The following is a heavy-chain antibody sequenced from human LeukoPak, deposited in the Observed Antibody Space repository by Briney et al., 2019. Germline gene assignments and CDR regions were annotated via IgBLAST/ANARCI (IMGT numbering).Heavy chain of an antibody. CDR3: TTDPFTMLAYGTGSLGFDY. Sequence: GGSLRLSCAASGFTFSNAWMSWVRQAPGKGLEWVGRIKSKTDSGTTDYAAPVKGRFTISRDDSKNTLYLQMNSLKTEDTAVYYCTTDPFTMLAYGTGSLGFDYWGQGTLVTVSS. J-gene: IGHJ4*02. V-gene: IGHV3-15*01. CDR1: GFTFSNAW. CDR2: IKSKTDSGTT. D-gene: IGHD3-10*01.